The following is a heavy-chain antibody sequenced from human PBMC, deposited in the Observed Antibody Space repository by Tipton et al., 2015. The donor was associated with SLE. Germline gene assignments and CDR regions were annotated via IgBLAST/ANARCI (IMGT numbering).Heavy chain of an antibody. V-gene: IGHV4-59*01. D-gene: IGHD5-24*01. J-gene: IGHJ3*02. CDR2: IYYSGST. CDR3: ARVTGGEMARAFDI. CDR1: GASFNGYY. Sequence: TLSLTCAVSGASFNGYYWSWIRQPPGKGLEWIGDIYYSGSTNYNPSLKSRVTISVDTSKNQFSLKLSSVTAADTAVYYCARVTGGEMARAFDIWGQGTMVTVSS.